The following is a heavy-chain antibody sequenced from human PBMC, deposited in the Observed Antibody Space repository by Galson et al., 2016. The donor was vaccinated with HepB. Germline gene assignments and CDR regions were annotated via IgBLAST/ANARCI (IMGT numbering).Heavy chain of an antibody. D-gene: IGHD6-6*01. Sequence: CAISGDSVSNNSAAWNWIRQSPSRGLEWLGRTYYRSTWCNDYAISVKSRITITPHTSKNQFSLQVNSVTPEDTAVYYCAAVFYSSSDYWGQGTLVTVSS. CDR1: GDSVSNNSAA. CDR3: AAVFYSSSDY. J-gene: IGHJ4*02. V-gene: IGHV6-1*01. CDR2: TYYRSTWCN.